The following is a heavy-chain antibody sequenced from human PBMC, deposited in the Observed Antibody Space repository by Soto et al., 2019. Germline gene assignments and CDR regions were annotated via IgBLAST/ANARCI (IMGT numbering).Heavy chain of an antibody. CDR3: ARGRGYSYGPYYFDY. D-gene: IGHD5-18*01. V-gene: IGHV4-31*03. Sequence: PSETLSLTCTVSGGSISSEGYYWSWFRQLPGKGLEWIGDIYYSGTTYHNPSPRSRLTISGDASKNQFSLKLSSVTDADTALYYCARGRGYSYGPYYFDYWGQGTLVTVSS. CDR2: IYYSGTT. CDR1: GGSISSEGYY. J-gene: IGHJ4*02.